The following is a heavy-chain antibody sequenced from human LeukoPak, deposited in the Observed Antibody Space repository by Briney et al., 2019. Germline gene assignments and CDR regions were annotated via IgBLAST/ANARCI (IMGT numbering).Heavy chain of an antibody. CDR3: ARARRSSGRPDAFDI. D-gene: IGHD6-25*01. V-gene: IGHV4-59*01. J-gene: IGHJ3*02. Sequence: PSETLSLTCTVSGGSINTYYWSWIRQPPGQGLEWIGYIDYSGSTNYNSSLKSRVTISVDTSKNQFSLKLSPVTAADTAVYHCARARRSSGRPDAFDIWGQGTMVTVSS. CDR1: GGSINTYY. CDR2: IDYSGST.